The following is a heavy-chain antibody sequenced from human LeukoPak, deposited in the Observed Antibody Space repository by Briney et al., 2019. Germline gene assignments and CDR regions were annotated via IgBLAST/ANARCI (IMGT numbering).Heavy chain of an antibody. CDR2: IRSKANSYAT. J-gene: IGHJ3*02. CDR3: TRHGPIFTYYYGSGSYLHAFDI. V-gene: IGHV3-73*01. D-gene: IGHD3-10*01. Sequence: QSGGSLRLSCAASGFTFSGSAMHWVRQASGKGLEWVGRIRSKANSYATAYAASVKGRFTISRDDSKNTAYLQMNSLKTEDTAVYYCTRHGPIFTYYYGSGSYLHAFDIWGQGTMVTVSS. CDR1: GFTFSGSA.